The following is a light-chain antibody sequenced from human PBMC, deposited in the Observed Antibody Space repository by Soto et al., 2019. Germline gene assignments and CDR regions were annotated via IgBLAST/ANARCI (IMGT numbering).Light chain of an antibody. CDR2: GAS. CDR1: QSVSSSS. V-gene: IGKV3-20*01. CDR3: RQEGSSPPIT. J-gene: IGKJ5*01. Sequence: EIVLTHSPGTLSLSQCERATLSCSASQSVSSSSLVGCQQKPGRNARLLIYGASCRVEGIPDRCSGTAFGTEVTLTISRLVHAEVAVYYCRQEGSSPPITFGQGTRLEIK.